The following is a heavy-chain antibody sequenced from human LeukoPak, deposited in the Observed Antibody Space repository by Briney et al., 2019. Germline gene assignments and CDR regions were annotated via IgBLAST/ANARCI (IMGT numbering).Heavy chain of an antibody. D-gene: IGHD5-18*01. Sequence: ASVKVPCKASGYTFTGYYMHWVRQAPGQGLEWMGWINPNSGGTKYAQKLQGRVTMTTDTSTSTAYMELRSLRSDDTAVYYCAREGAMVTPNFDYWGQGTLVTVSS. CDR3: AREGAMVTPNFDY. CDR2: INPNSGGT. J-gene: IGHJ4*02. V-gene: IGHV1-2*02. CDR1: GYTFTGYY.